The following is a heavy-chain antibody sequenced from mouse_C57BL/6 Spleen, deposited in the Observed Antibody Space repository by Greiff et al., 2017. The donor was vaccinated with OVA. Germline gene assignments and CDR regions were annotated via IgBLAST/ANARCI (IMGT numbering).Heavy chain of an antibody. Sequence: EVQLQQSGPELVKPGASVKISCKASGYTFTDYYMNWVKQSHGKSLEWIGDINPNNGGTSYNQKFKGKATLTVDKSSSTAYMELRSLTSEDSAVYYCARWYDSVYAMDYWGQGTSVTVSS. CDR1: GYTFTDYY. V-gene: IGHV1-26*01. CDR2: INPNNGGT. D-gene: IGHD2-4*01. J-gene: IGHJ4*01. CDR3: ARWYDSVYAMDY.